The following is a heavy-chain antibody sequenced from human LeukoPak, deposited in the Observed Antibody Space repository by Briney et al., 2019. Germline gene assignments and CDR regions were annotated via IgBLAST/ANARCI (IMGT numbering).Heavy chain of an antibody. CDR3: VRGPDWGYYMDV. V-gene: IGHV4-39*01. CDR1: GGSISSSSYY. D-gene: IGHD3-9*01. CDR2: IYYSGST. Sequence: SETLSLTCTVSGGSISSSSYYWGWIRQPPGKGLEWIESIYYSGSTYYNPSLKSRITISVDTSKNQFSLKLSSVTAADTAVYYCVRGPDWGYYMDVWGKGTTVTVSS. J-gene: IGHJ6*03.